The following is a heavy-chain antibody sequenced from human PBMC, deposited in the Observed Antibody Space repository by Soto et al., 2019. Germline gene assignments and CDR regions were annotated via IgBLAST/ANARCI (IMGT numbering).Heavy chain of an antibody. CDR2: IYHSGST. Sequence: QVQLQESGPGLVKPSGTLSLTCAVSGGSISSSNWWSWVRQPPGKGLEWIGEIYHSGSTNYNPSLKSRVTISVDKSKNQFSLKLSSVNAADTAVYYCARDIAVADDYYYYGMDVWGQGTTVTVSS. J-gene: IGHJ6*02. V-gene: IGHV4-4*02. CDR3: ARDIAVADDYYYYGMDV. D-gene: IGHD6-19*01. CDR1: GGSISSSNW.